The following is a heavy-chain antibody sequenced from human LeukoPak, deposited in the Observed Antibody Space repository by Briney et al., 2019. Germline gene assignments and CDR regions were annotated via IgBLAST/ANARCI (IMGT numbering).Heavy chain of an antibody. CDR2: IYHSGST. CDR3: ARDRVVVVAAVYYGMDV. V-gene: IGHV4-4*02. J-gene: IGHJ6*02. D-gene: IGHD2-15*01. CDR1: GGSISSSNW. Sequence: SETLSLTCAVSGGSISSSNWWSWARQPPGKGLEWIGEIYHSGSTNYNPSLKSRVTISVDKSKNQFSLKLSSVTAADTAVYYCARDRVVVVAAVYYGMDVWGQGTTVTVSS.